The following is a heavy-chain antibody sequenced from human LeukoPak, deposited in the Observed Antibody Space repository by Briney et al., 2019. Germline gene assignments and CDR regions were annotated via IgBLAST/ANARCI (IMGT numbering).Heavy chain of an antibody. D-gene: IGHD2-2*01. J-gene: IGHJ4*02. CDR2: ITGSADTT. CDR3: ARGLGYCTTTSCYLPFDY. CDR1: GFTFSSYW. Sequence: GGSLRLSCAASGFTFSSYWMSWVRLAPGKGLEWVSGITGSADTTFYADSVKGRFTISRDNSKNTLYLQMNSLRAEDTAVYYCARGLGYCTTTSCYLPFDYWGQGTLVTVSS. V-gene: IGHV3-23*01.